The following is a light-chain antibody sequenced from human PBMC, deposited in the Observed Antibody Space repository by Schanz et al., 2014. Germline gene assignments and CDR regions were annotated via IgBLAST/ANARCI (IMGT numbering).Light chain of an antibody. CDR2: TAS. CDR1: QSISAW. CDR3: QQYNSYSPDT. J-gene: IGKJ2*01. Sequence: IRMTQSPSSLSASTGDRVTITCRASQSISAWLAWYQQKPGRAPKLLIYTASTLESGVPSRFSGSGSGTEFTLTISSLQPDDFATYYCQQYNSYSPDTFGQGTKLEIK. V-gene: IGKV1-5*03.